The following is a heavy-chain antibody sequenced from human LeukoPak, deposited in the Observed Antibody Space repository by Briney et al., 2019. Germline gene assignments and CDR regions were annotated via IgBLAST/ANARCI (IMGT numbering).Heavy chain of an antibody. J-gene: IGHJ4*02. CDR1: GSTFDDYG. Sequence: GGSLRLSCAAPGSTFDDYGMSWVRQAPGKGLEWVSGINWNGGSTGYAASVKGRFTISRDNAKNSLYLQMNSLRAEDTALYYCARATLYQLLHSFDYWGQGTLVTVSS. D-gene: IGHD2-2*01. CDR3: ARATLYQLLHSFDY. CDR2: INWNGGST. V-gene: IGHV3-20*04.